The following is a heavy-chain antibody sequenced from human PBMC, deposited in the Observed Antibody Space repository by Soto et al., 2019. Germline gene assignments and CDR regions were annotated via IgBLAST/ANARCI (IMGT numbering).Heavy chain of an antibody. CDR1: GYTFTSYA. CDR3: ARGYCSGGSCYSADDYFDY. V-gene: IGHV1-3*01. CDR2: INAGNGNT. Sequence: ASVKVSCTASGYTFTSYAMHWVRQAPGQRLEWMGWINAGNGNTKYSQKFQGRVTITRDTSASTAYMELSSLRSEDTAVYYCARGYCSGGSCYSADDYFDYWGQGTLVTVSS. J-gene: IGHJ4*02. D-gene: IGHD2-15*01.